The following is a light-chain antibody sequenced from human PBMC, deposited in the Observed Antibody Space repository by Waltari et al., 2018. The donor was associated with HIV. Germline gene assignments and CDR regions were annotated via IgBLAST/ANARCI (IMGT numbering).Light chain of an antibody. CDR3: MQARLTPWT. V-gene: IGKV2-28*01. Sequence: IVMTPSPLSLPVTPGEPASISCRSSQSPKHSNGNVHLYWYLQTPGQSPQLLIYFASNRASGVPDRFSGSGSGSDFTLKISRVEAEDFGVYCCMQARLTPWTFGQGT. J-gene: IGKJ1*01. CDR1: QSPKHSNGNVH. CDR2: FAS.